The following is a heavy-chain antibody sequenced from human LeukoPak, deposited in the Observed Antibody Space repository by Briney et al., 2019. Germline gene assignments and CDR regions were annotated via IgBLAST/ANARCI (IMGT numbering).Heavy chain of an antibody. J-gene: IGHJ4*02. CDR3: ARVPSFRGPMIDYFDY. Sequence: GRSLRLSCAASGFTFSSYAMHWVRQAPGKGLEWVAVISYDGSNKYYADSVKGRFTISRDNSKNTLYLQMNSLRAEDTALYYCARVPSFRGPMIDYFDYWGQGTLVTVSS. CDR1: GFTFSSYA. CDR2: ISYDGSNK. V-gene: IGHV3-30*04. D-gene: IGHD3-16*01.